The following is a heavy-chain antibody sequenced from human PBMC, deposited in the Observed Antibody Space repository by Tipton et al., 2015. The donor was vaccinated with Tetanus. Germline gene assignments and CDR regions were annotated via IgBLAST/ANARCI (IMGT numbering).Heavy chain of an antibody. CDR3: ARTQPIGWYFDL. J-gene: IGHJ2*01. V-gene: IGHV4-31*03. CDR2: IYYSGST. Sequence: TLSLTCTVSGGSISSGAYYWSWIRQHPGKGLERIGYIYYSGSTFYNPSLKSRVTISVDTSKNQFSLKLSSVTAADTAVYYCARTQPIGWYFDLWGRGTLLTVSS. D-gene: IGHD1-1*01. CDR1: GGSISSGAYY.